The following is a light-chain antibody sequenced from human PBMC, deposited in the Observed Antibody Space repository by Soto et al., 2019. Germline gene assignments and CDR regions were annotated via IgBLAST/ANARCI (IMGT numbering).Light chain of an antibody. V-gene: IGKV3-11*01. CDR2: DAS. CDR3: QQRSNWPPSIS. J-gene: IGKJ5*01. CDR1: QRASRQY. Sequence: PGERATLSCRASQRASRQYLSWYQQRPGQAPRLLIYDASDRATGIPARFSGSGSGTDFALTISSLEPEDFAVYYCQQRSNWPPSISFGQGTRLEIK.